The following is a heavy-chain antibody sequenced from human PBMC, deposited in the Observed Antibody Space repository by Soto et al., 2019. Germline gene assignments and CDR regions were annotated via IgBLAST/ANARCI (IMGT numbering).Heavy chain of an antibody. D-gene: IGHD2-15*01. CDR2: IYWDDDK. CDR1: GFSLSTSGVG. V-gene: IGHV2-5*02. J-gene: IGHJ5*02. CDR3: AHYCSGGSCYLTGFDP. Sequence: GSGPTLVNPTQTLTLTCTFSGFSLSTSGVGVGWIRQPPGKALEWLALIYWDDDKRYSPFLKSRLTITKDTSKNQVVLTMTNMDPVDTATYYCAHYCSGGSCYLTGFDPWGQGTLVTVSS.